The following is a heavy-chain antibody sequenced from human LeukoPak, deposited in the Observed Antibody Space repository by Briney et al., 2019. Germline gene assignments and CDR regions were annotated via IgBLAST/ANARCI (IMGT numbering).Heavy chain of an antibody. J-gene: IGHJ4*02. CDR1: GFTFSSYA. D-gene: IGHD3-22*01. V-gene: IGHV3-23*01. CDR3: AKAETYYYDSSGHYIREGFFDY. Sequence: GVSLRLSCEASGFTFSSYAMNWVRQAPGKGLEWVRVISGSGGSTHYADSVKGRFTISRDNSKSTLYLRMNSLRAEDTAIYSCAKAETYYYDSSGHYIREGFFDYWGQGTLVTVSS. CDR2: ISGSGGST.